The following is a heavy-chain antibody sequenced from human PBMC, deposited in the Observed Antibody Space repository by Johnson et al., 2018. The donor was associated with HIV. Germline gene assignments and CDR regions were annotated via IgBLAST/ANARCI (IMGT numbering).Heavy chain of an antibody. CDR1: GFTVRSNY. J-gene: IGHJ3*02. Sequence: EQLVESGGGLVQPGGSLRLSCAASGFTVRSNYLSWVRQAPGKGLEWVSVIYSGGSTYYADSVTGRFTISRDNSKNTLYLQMNSLRAEDTAVYYCATSMGATALAFDIWGQGTMVTVSS. CDR3: ATSMGATALAFDI. D-gene: IGHD1-26*01. CDR2: IYSGGST. V-gene: IGHV3-66*02.